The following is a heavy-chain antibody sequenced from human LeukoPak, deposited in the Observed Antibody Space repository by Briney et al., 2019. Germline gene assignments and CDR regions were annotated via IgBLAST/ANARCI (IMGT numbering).Heavy chain of an antibody. Sequence: KPSETLSLTCTVSGGSISSYYWSWIRQPPGTGLEWIGYIYYSGNTKYNPSLKSRATISVDTSKNQFSLRLSSVSAADTAMYYCARPYSSSWYGAFDIWGQGTMVTVSS. CDR1: GGSISSYY. V-gene: IGHV4-59*08. CDR2: IYYSGNT. CDR3: ARPYSSSWYGAFDI. J-gene: IGHJ3*02. D-gene: IGHD6-13*01.